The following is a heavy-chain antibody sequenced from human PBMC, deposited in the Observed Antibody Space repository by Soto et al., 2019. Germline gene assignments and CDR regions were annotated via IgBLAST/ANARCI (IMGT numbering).Heavy chain of an antibody. CDR3: AKETSSNFRLYCYNGMDV. V-gene: IGHV3-30*18. D-gene: IGHD4-4*01. J-gene: IGHJ6*04. CDR2: ISYDGSNK. CDR1: GFTFSSYG. Sequence: PGGSLRLSCAASGFTFSSYGMHWVRQDPGKGLEWVAVISYDGSNKIYADSVKGRFTISRDNAKNTLYLEMNSLRAEDTAVYYCAKETSSNFRLYCYNGMDVGGKGPT.